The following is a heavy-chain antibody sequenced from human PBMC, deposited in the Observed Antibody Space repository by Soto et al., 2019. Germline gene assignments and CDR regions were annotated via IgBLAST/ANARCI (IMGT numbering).Heavy chain of an antibody. CDR3: ARDNDY. CDR2: ISYDGTTI. CDR1: GFTFSSYA. Sequence: VQLVESGGDVVQPGRSLRLSCAASGFTFSSYAMHWVRQAPGKGLEWVAVISYDGTTIHYADSVKGRFTISRDNSKNTVYLQMHSLRLDDTAVYYCARDNDYWGQGTLVTVSS. J-gene: IGHJ4*02. V-gene: IGHV3-30-3*01.